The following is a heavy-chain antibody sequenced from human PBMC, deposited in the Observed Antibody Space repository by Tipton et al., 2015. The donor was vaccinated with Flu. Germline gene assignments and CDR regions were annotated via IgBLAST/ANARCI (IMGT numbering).Heavy chain of an antibody. Sequence: TLSLTCTVSGGSIISSDYYWGWIRQPPGKGLEWIGSIYLSGSTDYNPTLKSSVTILLDTSKNQFSLKLSSVTAADTAVYYCARGASSGWFDPWGQGTLVTVSS. CDR2: IYLSGST. J-gene: IGHJ5*02. D-gene: IGHD2-8*02. V-gene: IGHV4-39*07. CDR1: GGSIISSDYY. CDR3: ARGASSGWFDP.